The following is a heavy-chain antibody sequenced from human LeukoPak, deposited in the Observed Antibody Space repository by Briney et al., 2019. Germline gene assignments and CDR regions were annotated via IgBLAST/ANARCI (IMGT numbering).Heavy chain of an antibody. CDR1: GITFSSNW. CDR2: INGGGSVT. CDR3: GSSSSTCCDY. Sequence: PGGSLRLSCAASGITFSSNWMHWVRQAPGKGLVWVSRINGGGSVTNYADSVKGRFTISRDNAKNTLYLQMNSLRAEDTAVYYCGSSSSTCCDYWGQGALVTVSS. V-gene: IGHV3-74*01. J-gene: IGHJ4*02. D-gene: IGHD2-2*01.